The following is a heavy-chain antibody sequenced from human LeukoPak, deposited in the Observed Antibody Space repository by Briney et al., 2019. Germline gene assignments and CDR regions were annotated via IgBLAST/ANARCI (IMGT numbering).Heavy chain of an antibody. CDR1: GFSFSTYS. CDR2: IINTADSV. V-gene: IGHV3-48*01. D-gene: IGHD4-17*01. J-gene: IGHJ4*02. CDR3: ARDTHYAFDY. Sequence: PGGSLRLSCAASGFSFSTYSMNWVRQAPGKGLEWVSYIINTADSVHYADVVKGRFTISRDNARNSVYLQMNSLRVEDTAVYYCARDTHYAFDYWGQGILVTVS.